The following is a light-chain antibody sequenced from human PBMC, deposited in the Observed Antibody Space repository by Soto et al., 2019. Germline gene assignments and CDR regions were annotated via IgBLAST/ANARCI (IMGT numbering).Light chain of an antibody. V-gene: IGLV1-40*01. CDR1: SSNIGAGYG. CDR2: DNT. Sequence: QSVLTQPPSVSGAPGQRVTISYTGSSSNIGAGYGVHWFQHLPGTAPKLVIYDNTNRPSGVPDRFSGSKSGTSASLAITGLRADDEADYYCQSYDSSLSALYVFGTGTKLTVL. CDR3: QSYDSSLSALYV. J-gene: IGLJ1*01.